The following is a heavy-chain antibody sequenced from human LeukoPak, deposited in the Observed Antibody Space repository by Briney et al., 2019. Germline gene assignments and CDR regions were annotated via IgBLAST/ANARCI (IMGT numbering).Heavy chain of an antibody. CDR2: ISHDGSVE. CDR1: DFTFSSYG. Sequence: GGSLRLSCAASDFTFSSYGMHWVRQAPGKGLECVAFISHDGSVEKFADSVKGRFTISRDNSKNILNLRLDSLRPEDTAVYYCAKDDGLAAAGTSFDYWGQGTLVTVSS. D-gene: IGHD6-13*01. V-gene: IGHV3-30*02. J-gene: IGHJ4*02. CDR3: AKDDGLAAAGTSFDY.